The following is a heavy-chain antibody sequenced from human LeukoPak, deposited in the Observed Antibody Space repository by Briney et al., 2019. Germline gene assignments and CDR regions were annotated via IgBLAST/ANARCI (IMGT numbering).Heavy chain of an antibody. D-gene: IGHD5-12*01. CDR1: GGSIRNHY. Sequence: SETLSLTCTVSGGSIRNHYWDRIRQPPGKGLEWLGYIYDSASTKDNPSLKSRVAITSDTSKNQFSLHLSSVTAADTAVYYCARRSDSGHDFDFWGQGTLVTVSS. CDR3: ARRSDSGHDFDF. CDR2: IYDSAST. V-gene: IGHV4-59*08. J-gene: IGHJ4*02.